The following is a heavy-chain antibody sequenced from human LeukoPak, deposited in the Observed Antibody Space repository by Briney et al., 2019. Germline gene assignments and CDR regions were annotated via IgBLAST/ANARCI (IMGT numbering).Heavy chain of an antibody. CDR2: ISYDGSNK. D-gene: IGHD1-26*01. Sequence: PGGSLRLSCAASGFTFSSYAMHWVRQAPGKGLEWVAVISYDGSNKYYADSVKGRFTISRDNSKNTLYLQMNSLRAEDTAVYYCARDPGGYSGSSRFDPWGQGTLVTVSS. V-gene: IGHV3-30*04. CDR3: ARDPGGYSGSSRFDP. CDR1: GFTFSSYA. J-gene: IGHJ5*02.